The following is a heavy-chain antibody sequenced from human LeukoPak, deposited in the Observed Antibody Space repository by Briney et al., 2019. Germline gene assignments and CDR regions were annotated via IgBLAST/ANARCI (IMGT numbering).Heavy chain of an antibody. D-gene: IGHD2-2*02. Sequence: PSETLSLTCTVSGGSISSSSYYWGWIRQPPGKGLEWIGSIYYSGSTYYNPSLKSRVTISVDTSKNQFSLKLSSVTAADTAVYYCARHERPLLYDWFDPWGQGTLVTVSS. CDR2: IYYSGST. V-gene: IGHV4-39*01. J-gene: IGHJ5*02. CDR1: GGSISSSSYY. CDR3: ARHERPLLYDWFDP.